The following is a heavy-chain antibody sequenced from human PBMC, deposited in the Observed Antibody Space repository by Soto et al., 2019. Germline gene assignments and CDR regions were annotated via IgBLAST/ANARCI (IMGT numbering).Heavy chain of an antibody. CDR1: GYTFTSHP. CDR3: ARDGESCSSTSCRRGYFDY. Sequence: ASVKVSCKASGYTFTSHPLHWVRQAPGQRFEWVGWINVDNGDTRYSQKFQGRVTITRDTSASTAYMELSSLRSKDTAVYYCARDGESCSSTSCRRGYFDYWGQGTLVTVSS. J-gene: IGHJ4*02. CDR2: INVDNGDT. V-gene: IGHV1-3*01. D-gene: IGHD3-10*01.